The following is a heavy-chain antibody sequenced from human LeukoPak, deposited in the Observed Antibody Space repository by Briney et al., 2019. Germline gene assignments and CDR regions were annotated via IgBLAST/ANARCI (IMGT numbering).Heavy chain of an antibody. J-gene: IGHJ4*02. CDR3: VRDSPFGGR. CDR2: IKQDGSEK. Sequence: GGSLRLSCAVSGFTFSNFWMNWVRQAPGKGLEWVANIKQDGSEKNYVDSVKGRFTIPRDNAKNSLFLQMNSLRAEDTAVYYCVRDSPFGGRWGQGTLVTISS. V-gene: IGHV3-7*01. D-gene: IGHD3-16*01. CDR1: GFTFSNFW.